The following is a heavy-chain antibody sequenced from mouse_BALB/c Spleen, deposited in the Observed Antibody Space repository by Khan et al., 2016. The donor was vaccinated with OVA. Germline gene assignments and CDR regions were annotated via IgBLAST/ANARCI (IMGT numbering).Heavy chain of an antibody. CDR1: GYTFTNYI. D-gene: IGHD1-1*01. V-gene: IGHV1S136*01. Sequence: EVQLQQSGPELVKPGASVKMSCKASGYTFTNYIIHWVKQKPGQGLEWIGYINPYNDGAKYNDKFKDKATLTSDKSSSTASMELSGLTSEDSAVYYCARDYGSSFWFAYGGQGTLVTVSA. J-gene: IGHJ3*01. CDR3: ARDYGSSFWFAY. CDR2: INPYNDGA.